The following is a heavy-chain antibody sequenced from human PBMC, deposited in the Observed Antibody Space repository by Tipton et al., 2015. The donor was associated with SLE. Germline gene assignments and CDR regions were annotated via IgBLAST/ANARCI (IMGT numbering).Heavy chain of an antibody. J-gene: IGHJ4*01. Sequence: SLRLSCAASGFTFSSYWMHWVRQAPGKGLVWVARINRDGGNTNYADAVKGRFTISRDNAKNTLYLQMNSLRAEDTAAYYCARGESSGYYVDYWGHGTLVTVSS. CDR3: ARGESSGYYVDY. CDR1: GFTFSSYW. D-gene: IGHD3-22*01. V-gene: IGHV3-74*01. CDR2: INRDGGNT.